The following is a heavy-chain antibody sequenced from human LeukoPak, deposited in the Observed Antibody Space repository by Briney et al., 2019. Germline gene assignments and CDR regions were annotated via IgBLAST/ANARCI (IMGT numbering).Heavy chain of an antibody. CDR3: ARGGYYGSGNDFRFDP. J-gene: IGHJ5*02. CDR1: GGSISSYY. Sequence: SETLSLTCTVSGGSISSYYWSWIRQPPGKGLEWIGYIYYSGYTNYNPSLKSRVTISVDTSKNQFSLKLTSVTAADTAVHFCARGGYYGSGNDFRFDPWGQGTLVTVSS. CDR2: IYYSGYT. D-gene: IGHD3-10*01. V-gene: IGHV4-59*01.